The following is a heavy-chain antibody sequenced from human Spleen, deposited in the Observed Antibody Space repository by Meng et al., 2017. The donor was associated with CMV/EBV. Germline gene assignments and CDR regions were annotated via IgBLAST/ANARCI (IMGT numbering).Heavy chain of an antibody. CDR2: ISSGSDFI. V-gene: IGHV3-21*04. J-gene: IGHJ5*01. Sequence: GGSLRLSCAASGFTFKTFTVTWVRQAPGKGLEWVSSISSGSDFIYYADSVKGRFTISRDNSKNTLYLQMNSLRVEDTAVYYCARVSGEFPWGQGTLVTVSS. CDR1: GFTFKTFT. CDR3: ARVSGEFP. D-gene: IGHD3-10*01.